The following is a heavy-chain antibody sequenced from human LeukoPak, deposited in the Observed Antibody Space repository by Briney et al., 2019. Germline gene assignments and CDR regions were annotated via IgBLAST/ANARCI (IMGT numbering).Heavy chain of an antibody. D-gene: IGHD3-22*01. Sequence: PGGSLRLSCAASGFTFSSHDMYWVRQAPGKGLVWVSRINSDGSSTSYADSVKGRFTISRDNAKNTLYLQMNSLRAEDTAVYYCAIGYYDSSGSLDYWGQGTLVTVSS. CDR1: GFTFSSHD. V-gene: IGHV3-74*01. CDR3: AIGYYDSSGSLDY. J-gene: IGHJ4*02. CDR2: INSDGSST.